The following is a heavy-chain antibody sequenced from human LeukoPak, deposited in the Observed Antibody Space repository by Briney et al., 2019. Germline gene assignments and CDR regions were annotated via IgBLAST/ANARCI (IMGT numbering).Heavy chain of an antibody. D-gene: IGHD6-13*01. CDR2: MKEDGSDI. V-gene: IGHV3-7*01. Sequence: PGGSLRLSCVASGFSFSSYTMGWVRQAPGKGLEWVAKMKEDGSDIHYVDSVKGRFTICRDNAKNSLYLQMNSLRAEDTAVYYCARTANFAAGYYIDYWGQGTLVTVSS. CDR1: GFSFSSYT. CDR3: ARTANFAAGYYIDY. J-gene: IGHJ4*02.